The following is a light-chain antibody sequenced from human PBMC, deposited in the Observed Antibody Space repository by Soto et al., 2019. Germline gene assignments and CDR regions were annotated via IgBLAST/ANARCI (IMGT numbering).Light chain of an antibody. CDR1: SSNIGSNY. CDR2: RNN. CDR3: AACADSPARV. J-gene: IGLJ1*01. V-gene: IGLV1-47*01. Sequence: QSVLTQPPSASGTPGQRVTSSCSGSSSNIGSNYVCWYQQLPGTAPKRVIDRNNQRPSGVPDRFSGSKSGTSASLAIRGLRSEDEADYYCAACADSPARVFGTGTQVPVI.